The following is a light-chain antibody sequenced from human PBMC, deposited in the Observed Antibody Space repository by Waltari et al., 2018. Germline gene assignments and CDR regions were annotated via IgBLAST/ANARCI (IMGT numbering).Light chain of an antibody. CDR3: HQTYKTPQT. Sequence: DIQLTQSPSSLSASVADTITITCRASETISKSLNWYQQKPGKAPRLLIYGAFALHSGVSSRFSGSGSGTDFTLTITSLQPEDFGTFYCHQTYKTPQTFGQGTNV. CDR1: ETISKS. V-gene: IGKV1-39*01. J-gene: IGKJ1*01. CDR2: GAF.